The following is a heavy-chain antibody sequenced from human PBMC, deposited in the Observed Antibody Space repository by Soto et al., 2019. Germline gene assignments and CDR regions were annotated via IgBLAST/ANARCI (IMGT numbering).Heavy chain of an antibody. J-gene: IGHJ3*02. CDR3: ARDIIQWLALYDAFDI. D-gene: IGHD6-19*01. CDR2: IIPIFGTA. CDR1: GGTFSSYA. V-gene: IGHV1-69*01. Sequence: QVQLVQSGAEVKKPGSSVKVSCKASGGTFSSYAISWVRQAPGQGLEWMGGIIPIFGTANYAQKFQGRVTNPADESTSTANMELSSLRSEDTAVYYCARDIIQWLALYDAFDIWGQGTMVTVSS.